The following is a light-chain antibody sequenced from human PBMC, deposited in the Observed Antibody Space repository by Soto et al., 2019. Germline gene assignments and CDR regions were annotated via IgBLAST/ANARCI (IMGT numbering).Light chain of an antibody. J-gene: IGKJ1*01. V-gene: IGKV3-15*01. CDR3: QQYNKWPPIT. CDR1: QSVSSSY. Sequence: EIVLTQSPGTLSLSPGERATLSCRASQSVSSSYLAWYQQKPGQAPRLLIYGASTRATGIPARFSGSGSGTEFTLTISSLQAEDIAIYYCQQYNKWPPITFGQGTKVDIK. CDR2: GAS.